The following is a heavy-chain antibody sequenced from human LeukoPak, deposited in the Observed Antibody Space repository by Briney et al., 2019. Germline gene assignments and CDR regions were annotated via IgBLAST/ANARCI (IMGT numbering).Heavy chain of an antibody. V-gene: IGHV4-39*07. J-gene: IGHJ4*02. CDR2: IYYSETT. CDR1: GGSIGTTNYY. D-gene: IGHD5-18*01. Sequence: SETLSLTCTVSGGSIGTTNYYWGWLRQPPGTGLEWIGSIYYSETTYDNPSLESRVTISIETSKNQFSLKLNSVSAADTAVYYCATGKLGYFYGYAFDYWGQGTLVTVSS. CDR3: ATGKLGYFYGYAFDY.